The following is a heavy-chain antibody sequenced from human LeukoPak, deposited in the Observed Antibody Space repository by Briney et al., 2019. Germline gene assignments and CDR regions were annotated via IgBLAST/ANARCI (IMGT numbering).Heavy chain of an antibody. D-gene: IGHD1-26*01. Sequence: GGSLRLSCGVSGITFSGYSMIWVRQAPGKGLEWVSFMTTSGKNIFYAESVKDRFTIYRDNDKKSLYLQMNSLRDEDTAVYYCARVGGGTAVTMYFEFWGQGPLVTVTS. CDR1: GITFSGYS. CDR3: ARVGGGTAVTMYFEF. V-gene: IGHV3-48*02. CDR2: MTTSGKNI. J-gene: IGHJ4*02.